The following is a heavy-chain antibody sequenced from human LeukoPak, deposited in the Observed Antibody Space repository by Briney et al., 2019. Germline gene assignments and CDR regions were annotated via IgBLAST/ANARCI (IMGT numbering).Heavy chain of an antibody. D-gene: IGHD6-13*01. CDR2: INPNSGGT. CDR1: GYTFIGDY. Sequence: AASVKVSCKASGYTFIGDYMHWVRQAPGQGLEWMGWINPNSGGTNYAQKFQGRVTMTRDTSISTAYMELSRLRSDDTAVYYCAKAAAGSQHSYYYYYYLDVWGTGTTVTISS. J-gene: IGHJ6*03. V-gene: IGHV1-2*02. CDR3: AKAAAGSQHSYYYYYYLDV.